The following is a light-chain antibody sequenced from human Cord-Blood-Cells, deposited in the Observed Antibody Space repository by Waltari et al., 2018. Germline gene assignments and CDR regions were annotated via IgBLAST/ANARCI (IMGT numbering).Light chain of an antibody. CDR1: QSISSW. Sequence: DIQMTQSPSTLSASVGDRVTITCRASQSISSWLAWYQQKPGKAPKLLIYDASSLESGVSSRFSGSGSGTEFPPTISSLQPDDFATYYCQQYNSQYTFGQGTKLEIK. CDR3: QQYNSQYT. CDR2: DAS. J-gene: IGKJ2*01. V-gene: IGKV1-5*01.